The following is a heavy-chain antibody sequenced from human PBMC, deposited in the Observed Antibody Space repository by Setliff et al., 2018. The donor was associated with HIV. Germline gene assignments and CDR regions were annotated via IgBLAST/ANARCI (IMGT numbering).Heavy chain of an antibody. V-gene: IGHV4-39*07. CDR3: ARGTAPRRGTNYGGNYPLDS. CDR2: IYHSGST. Sequence: SAPLSLTCTVSGGSISSSSYYWGWVRQPPGKGLEWLGSIYHSGSTYYNPSLESRVTISIDTSNHQFSLKLSSVTPADTAVYFCARGTAPRRGTNYGGNYPLDSCGQGTLVTVSS. D-gene: IGHD4-17*01. CDR1: GGSISSSSYY. J-gene: IGHJ4*02.